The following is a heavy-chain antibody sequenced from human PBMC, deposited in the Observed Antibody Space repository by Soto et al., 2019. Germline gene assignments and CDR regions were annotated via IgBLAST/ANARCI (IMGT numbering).Heavy chain of an antibody. Sequence: SETLSLTCTVSGGSISSSSYYWGWIRQPPGKGLEWIGSIYYSGSTYYNPSLKSRVTISVDTSKNQFSLKLSSVTAADTAVYYCARRAYSPLQYYYYGMDVWGQGTTVTVSS. CDR2: IYYSGST. J-gene: IGHJ6*02. V-gene: IGHV4-39*01. D-gene: IGHD6-13*01. CDR1: GGSISSSSYY. CDR3: ARRAYSPLQYYYYGMDV.